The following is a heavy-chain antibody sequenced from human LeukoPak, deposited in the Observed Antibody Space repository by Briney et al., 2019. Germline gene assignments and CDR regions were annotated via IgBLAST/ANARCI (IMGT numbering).Heavy chain of an antibody. CDR1: GFTFSTYG. CDR2: ISYDGSNK. Sequence: GRSLRLSCAASGFTFSTYGMHWVRQAPGKGPEWVAVISYDGSNKYYADSVKGRFTISRDNSRNTLYLQMNSLRAEDTAVYYCARDGFSSSWYGRALDYWGQGTLVTVSS. D-gene: IGHD6-13*01. J-gene: IGHJ4*02. CDR3: ARDGFSSSWYGRALDY. V-gene: IGHV3-30*03.